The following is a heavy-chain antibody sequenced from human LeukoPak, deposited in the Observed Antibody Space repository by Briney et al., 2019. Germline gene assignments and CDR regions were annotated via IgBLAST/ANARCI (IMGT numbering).Heavy chain of an antibody. CDR2: IRYDGSNK. J-gene: IGHJ4*02. CDR3: AKDLSGGSYYNYFDY. V-gene: IGHV3-30*02. D-gene: IGHD1-26*01. CDR1: GFTFSSYG. Sequence: GGSLRLSCAASGFTFSSYGMHWVRQAPGKGLEWVAFIRYDGSNKYYADSVKGRFTISRDNSKNTLYLQMNSLRAEDTAVYYCAKDLSGGSYYNYFDYWGQGTLVTVSS.